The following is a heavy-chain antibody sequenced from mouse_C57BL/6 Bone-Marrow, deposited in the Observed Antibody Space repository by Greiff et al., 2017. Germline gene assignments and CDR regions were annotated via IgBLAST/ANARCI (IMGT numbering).Heavy chain of an antibody. CDR1: GFSLTSYG. CDR3: ARNVWFGFAY. Sequence: QVQLKESGPGLVQPSQSLSITCKVSGFSLTSYGVHWVRQSPGKGLEWLGVIWSGGSTDYNAAFISRLSISKDNSKSQVFFKMNSLQADDTAIYYCARNVWFGFAYWGQGTLVTVSA. D-gene: IGHD1-1*02. CDR2: IWSGGST. J-gene: IGHJ3*01. V-gene: IGHV2-2*01.